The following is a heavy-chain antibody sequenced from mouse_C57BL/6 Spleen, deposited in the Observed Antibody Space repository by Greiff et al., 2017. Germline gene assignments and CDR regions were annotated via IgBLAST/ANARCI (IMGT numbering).Heavy chain of an antibody. CDR1: GYTFTSYT. V-gene: IGHV1-4*01. J-gene: IGHJ2*01. CDR2: ITPSSGYT. Sequence: QVQLQQSGAELARPGASVKMSCKASGYTFTSYTMHWVKQRPGQGLEWIGYITPSSGYTKYNQKFKDKATLTADKSSSTAYMQLSSLTSEDSAVYYCASGTTVVAPFDYWGQGTTLTVSS. D-gene: IGHD1-1*01. CDR3: ASGTTVVAPFDY.